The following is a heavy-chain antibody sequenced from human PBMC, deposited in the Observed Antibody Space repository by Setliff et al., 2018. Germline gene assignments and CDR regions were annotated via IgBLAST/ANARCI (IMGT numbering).Heavy chain of an antibody. CDR3: ARSRYYDSSGNNYGLDY. CDR2: ISHNGRV. Sequence: PSETLSLTCDIKGGAVSGFYWSWIRQTPGKDLEWIGEISHNGRVSSSPSLKSRVTISVDRAKNHFSLKLTSVTAADTAMYYCARSRYYDSSGNNYGLDYWDQGTLVTVSS. V-gene: IGHV4-34*01. J-gene: IGHJ4*02. D-gene: IGHD3-22*01. CDR1: GGAVSGFY.